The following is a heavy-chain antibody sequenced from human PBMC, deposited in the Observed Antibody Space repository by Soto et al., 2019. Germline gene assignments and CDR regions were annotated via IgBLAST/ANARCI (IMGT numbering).Heavy chain of an antibody. CDR1: GFTFSSYS. J-gene: IGHJ5*02. Sequence: PGGSLRLSCAASGFTFSSYSMNWVRQAPGKGLEWVSSISSSSSCIYYADSVKGRFTISRDNAKNSLYLQMNSLRAEDTAVYYCARDSSWWFDPWGQGTLVTVSS. CDR2: ISSSSSCI. V-gene: IGHV3-21*01. D-gene: IGHD6-13*01. CDR3: ARDSSWWFDP.